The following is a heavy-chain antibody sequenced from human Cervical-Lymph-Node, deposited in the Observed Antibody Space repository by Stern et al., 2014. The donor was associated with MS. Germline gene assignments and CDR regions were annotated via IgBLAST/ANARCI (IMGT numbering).Heavy chain of an antibody. CDR1: GGTFSSYA. CDR3: ARVAGRVFDGYYYYGMDV. V-gene: IGHV1-69*01. CDR2: IIPIFGTA. D-gene: IGHD6-6*01. J-gene: IGHJ6*02. Sequence: VQLVESGAEVKKPGSSVKVSCKASGGTFSSYAISWVRQAPGKGLEWVGGIIPIFGTANYAQKFQGRVTITADESTSTASMELSSLRSEDTAVYYCARVAGRVFDGYYYYGMDVWGQGTTVTVSS.